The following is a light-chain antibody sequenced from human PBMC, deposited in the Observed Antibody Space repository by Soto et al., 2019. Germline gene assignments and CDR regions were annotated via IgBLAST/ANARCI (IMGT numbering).Light chain of an antibody. CDR3: QQRSNWPPWT. Sequence: EIVLTQSPATLSLSPGERATLSCRASQSVSSYLAWYQQKPGQAPRLLIYDASNRATGIPARFSGSGSGTDFTLPISSLEPEDFALYYCQQRSNWPPWTFGQGTKVEIK. J-gene: IGKJ1*01. CDR2: DAS. V-gene: IGKV3-11*01. CDR1: QSVSSY.